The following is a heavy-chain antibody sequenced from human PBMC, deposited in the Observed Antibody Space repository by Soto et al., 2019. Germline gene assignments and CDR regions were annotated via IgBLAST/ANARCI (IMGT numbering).Heavy chain of an antibody. CDR2: MSAYSGNT. V-gene: IGHV1-18*01. D-gene: IGHD2-2*01. CDR3: ARGGPCSSTSCSPNYYYYYYMDV. J-gene: IGHJ6*03. Sequence: ASVKVCCKASGDTFTSYDTNWVRQATGQGLEWMGWMSAYSGNTNYAQKLQGRVTMTTDTSTSTAYMELRSLRSDDTAVYYCARGGPCSSTSCSPNYYYYYYMDVWGKGTTVTVSS. CDR1: GDTFTSYD.